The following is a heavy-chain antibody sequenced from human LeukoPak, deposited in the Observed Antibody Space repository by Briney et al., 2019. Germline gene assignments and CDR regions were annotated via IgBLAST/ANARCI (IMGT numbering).Heavy chain of an antibody. CDR1: GYSISSGYY. J-gene: IGHJ4*02. D-gene: IGHD3-10*01. CDR3: AGDRMVRDVGFESGWLGDDY. CDR2: IYHSGST. V-gene: IGHV4-38-2*02. Sequence: SETLSLTCAVSGYSISSGYYWGWIRQPPGKGLEWIGSIYHSGSTYYNPSLKSRVTISVDTSKNQFSLELSSVAAADTAVYYCAGDRMVRDVGFESGWLGDDYWGQGTLVTVSS.